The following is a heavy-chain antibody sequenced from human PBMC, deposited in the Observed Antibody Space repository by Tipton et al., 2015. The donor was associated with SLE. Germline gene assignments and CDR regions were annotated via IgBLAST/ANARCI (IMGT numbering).Heavy chain of an antibody. CDR2: INHSGST. J-gene: IGHJ3*02. V-gene: IGHV4-34*01. CDR3: ARDYGSGSQGAFDI. CDR1: GGSFSGYY. Sequence: TLSLTCAVYGGSFSGYYWSWIRQPPGKGLEWIGEINHSGSTNYNPSLKSRVTISVDTSKNQFSLKLSSVTAADTAVYYCARDYGSGSQGAFDIWGQGTMVTVSS. D-gene: IGHD3-10*01.